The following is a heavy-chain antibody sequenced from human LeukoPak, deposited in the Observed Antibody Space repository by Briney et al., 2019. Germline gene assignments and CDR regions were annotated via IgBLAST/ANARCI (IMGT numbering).Heavy chain of an antibody. CDR2: ISSGGGNT. CDR1: GFTFSSYA. J-gene: IGHJ5*02. CDR3: ANRISGSSS. V-gene: IGHV3-23*01. Sequence: GGSLRLSCEASGFTFSSYAMSWIRQAPGKGLEWVSAISSGGGNTDYADSVKGRFTISRDNSKNTVFLQMNSLRAEDTGVYYCANRISGSSSWGQGTLVTVSS. D-gene: IGHD3-10*01.